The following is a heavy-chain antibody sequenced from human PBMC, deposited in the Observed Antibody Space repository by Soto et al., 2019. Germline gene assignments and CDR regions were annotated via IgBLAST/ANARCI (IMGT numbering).Heavy chain of an antibody. Sequence: GGSLGLSCAASGFTLRSYGVHGVGQAPGKGLEWVVVIWYDGINKYYAASVKGRFTISRDNSKNTLYLQMNSLRAEDTAVYYCARGLDVDTAMVPYYYYYGMDVWGQGTTVTVSS. CDR1: GFTLRSYG. CDR2: IWYDGINK. D-gene: IGHD5-18*01. CDR3: ARGLDVDTAMVPYYYYYGMDV. V-gene: IGHV3-33*01. J-gene: IGHJ6*02.